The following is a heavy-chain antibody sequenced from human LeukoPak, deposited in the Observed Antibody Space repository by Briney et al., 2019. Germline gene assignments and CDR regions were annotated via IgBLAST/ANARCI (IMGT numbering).Heavy chain of an antibody. J-gene: IGHJ6*02. V-gene: IGHV3-7*01. CDR1: GFTFSSYW. Sequence: GGSLRLSCAASGFTFSSYWMSWVRQAPGKGLEWVANIKQDGSEKYYVDSVKGRFTISRDNAKNPLYLQMNSLRAEDTAAYYCARDSKWLRLGYYGMDVWGQGTTVTVSS. CDR3: ARDSKWLRLGYYGMDV. CDR2: IKQDGSEK. D-gene: IGHD5-12*01.